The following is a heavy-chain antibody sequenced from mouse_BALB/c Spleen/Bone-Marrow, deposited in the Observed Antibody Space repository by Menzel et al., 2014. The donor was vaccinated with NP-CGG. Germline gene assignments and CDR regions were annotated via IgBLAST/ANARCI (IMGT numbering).Heavy chain of an antibody. D-gene: IGHD2-3*01. CDR1: GYTFTTYW. Sequence: QVQLQQPGADLVRPGASVMLSCKASGYTFTTYWINWVKQRPGQGLEWIGNIYPSDNYTNYNQKFKDRATLTVDKSSSTAYMQLSSPTSEDSAVYYCTRTYEYFDYWGQGTTLTVSS. V-gene: IGHV1-69*02. J-gene: IGHJ2*01. CDR3: TRTYEYFDY. CDR2: IYPSDNYT.